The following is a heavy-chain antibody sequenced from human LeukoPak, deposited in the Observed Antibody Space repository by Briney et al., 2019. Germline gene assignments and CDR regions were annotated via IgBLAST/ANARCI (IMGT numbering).Heavy chain of an antibody. J-gene: IGHJ4*02. CDR3: ARQRGVILGNCDY. V-gene: IGHV4-39*01. CDR2: VYYSGTA. Sequence: SETLSLTCTVSGGSISSSNYYWGWIRQPPGKGLEWIGNVYYSGTAYYNPSLKSRVTISVDTSKEQFSLKLSPVTAADTAVYYCARQRGVILGNCDYWGQGALVTVSS. CDR1: GGSISSSNYY. D-gene: IGHD3-10*01.